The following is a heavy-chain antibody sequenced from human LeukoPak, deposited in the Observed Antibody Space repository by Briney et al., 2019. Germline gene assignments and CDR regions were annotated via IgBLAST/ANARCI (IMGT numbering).Heavy chain of an antibody. CDR3: ARQGTSGWYLFDY. D-gene: IGHD6-13*01. V-gene: IGHV4-4*02. CDR2: IYHSGST. CDR1: GGSISSSNW. Sequence: SETLSLTCAVSGGSISSSNWWNWVRQPPGKGLEWIGEIYHSGSTNYNPSLKSRVTISVDTSKNQFSLKLSSVTAADTAVYYCARQGTSGWYLFDYWGQGTLVTVSS. J-gene: IGHJ4*02.